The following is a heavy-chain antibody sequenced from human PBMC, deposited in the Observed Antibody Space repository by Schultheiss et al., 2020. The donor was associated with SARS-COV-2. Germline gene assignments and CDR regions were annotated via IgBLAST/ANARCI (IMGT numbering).Heavy chain of an antibody. CDR3: ARGKQWLVRDAFDI. Sequence: ASVKVSCKASGYTFTSYYMHWVRQAPGQGLEWMGWINPNSGGTNYAQKFQGRVTMTRDTSISTAYMELSRLRSDDTAVYYCARGKQWLVRDAFDIWGQGTMVTVSS. CDR1: GYTFTSYY. CDR2: INPNSGGT. V-gene: IGHV1-2*02. J-gene: IGHJ3*02. D-gene: IGHD6-19*01.